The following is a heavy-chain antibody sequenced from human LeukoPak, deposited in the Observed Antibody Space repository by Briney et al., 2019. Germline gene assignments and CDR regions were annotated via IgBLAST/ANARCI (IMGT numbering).Heavy chain of an antibody. CDR1: SGSIRSDY. J-gene: IGHJ2*01. CDR2: ISSTGST. Sequence: SETLSLTCTVSSGSIRSDYWSWIRQPAGKGLEWIGRISSTGSTDYNPSLRSRVALSVDTFKNQFSLKLSSVTAADTAVFYCARDRGGPYFDLWGRGTLVTVSS. CDR3: ARDRGGPYFDL. V-gene: IGHV4-4*07.